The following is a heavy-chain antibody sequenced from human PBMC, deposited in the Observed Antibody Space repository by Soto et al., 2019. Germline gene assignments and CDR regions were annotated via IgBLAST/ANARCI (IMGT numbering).Heavy chain of an antibody. D-gene: IGHD5-18*01. Sequence: EVQLVESGGGLVKPGGSLRLSCAASGFTFSSYSMNWVRQAPGKGLEWVSSISSSSSYIYYADSVKGRFTSSRDNAKKSLYLQMNSLRAEDTAVYYCARDQPGYSYGYGLGYWGQGTLVTVSS. CDR3: ARDQPGYSYGYGLGY. CDR1: GFTFSSYS. J-gene: IGHJ4*02. CDR2: ISSSSSYI. V-gene: IGHV3-21*01.